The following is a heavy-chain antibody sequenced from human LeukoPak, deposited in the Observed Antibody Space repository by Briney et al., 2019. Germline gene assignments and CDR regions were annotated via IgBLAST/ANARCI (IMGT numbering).Heavy chain of an antibody. Sequence: PGGSLRLSRTAPGFTFGSYGMHWVRQAPGKGLEWVAVIWYDGSNKCYADSVKGRFTVSRDNSKNTLYLQMNSLRAEDTAVYCCAKDLGYCSGGSCYGNDAFDIWGQGTMVTVSS. CDR3: AKDLGYCSGGSCYGNDAFDI. CDR2: IWYDGSNK. J-gene: IGHJ3*02. D-gene: IGHD2-15*01. V-gene: IGHV3-33*06. CDR1: GFTFGSYG.